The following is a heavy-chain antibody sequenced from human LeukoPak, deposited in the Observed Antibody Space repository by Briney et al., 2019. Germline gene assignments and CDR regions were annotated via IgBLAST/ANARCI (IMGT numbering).Heavy chain of an antibody. CDR1: GFTFSSYW. V-gene: IGHV3-7*04. Sequence: PGGSLRLSCAASGFTFSSYWMSWVRHAPGKGLEWVATIKNDGSEKNYVDSVKGRFTISRDNAKNSLYLQMSGLRAEDTAVYFCATADWFSFDFWGQGTLVTVSS. J-gene: IGHJ4*02. CDR3: ATADWFSFDF. D-gene: IGHD3-9*01. CDR2: IKNDGSEK.